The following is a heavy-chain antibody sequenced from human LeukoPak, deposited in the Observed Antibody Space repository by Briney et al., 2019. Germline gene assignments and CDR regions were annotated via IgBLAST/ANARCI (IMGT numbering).Heavy chain of an antibody. D-gene: IGHD2-15*01. V-gene: IGHV4-59*08. Sequence: PSDPLSLPYTVSRDPLSRYYWRWIRQPPGKGLEWIGYIYYSGSTNYNPSLKSLVTISVDTSKNQFSLKLSSVAAADTAVYYCARHTYEDIGVVVAGPVDNWFDPWGQGTLVTVSS. CDR3: ARHTYEDIGVVVAGPVDNWFDP. CDR1: RDPLSRYY. J-gene: IGHJ5*02. CDR2: IYYSGST.